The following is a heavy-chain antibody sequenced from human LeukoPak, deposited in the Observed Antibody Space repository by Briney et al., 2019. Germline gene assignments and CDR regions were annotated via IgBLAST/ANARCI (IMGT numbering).Heavy chain of an antibody. D-gene: IGHD2-21*01. CDR2: IYPGDSDT. J-gene: IGHJ5*02. V-gene: IGHV5-51*01. CDR3: ARQVAVNSHLYNWFDP. CDR1: GYSFTSYW. Sequence: GESLKISCKGSGYSFTSYWIGWVRQMPGKGLEWMGIIYPGDSDTRYSPSFQGQVTISADKSISTAYLQWSSLKASDTAMYYCARQVAVNSHLYNWFDPWGQGTLVTVSS.